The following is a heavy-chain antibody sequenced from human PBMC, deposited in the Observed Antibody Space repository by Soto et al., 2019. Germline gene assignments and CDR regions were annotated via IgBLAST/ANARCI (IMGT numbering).Heavy chain of an antibody. CDR1: GGTFSSYA. D-gene: IGHD5-18*01. CDR3: ARRAGSSYASRRSYNWFDP. V-gene: IGHV1-69*13. CDR2: IIPIFGTA. J-gene: IGHJ5*02. Sequence: SVKVSCKASGGTFSSYAISWVRQAPGQGLEWMGGIIPIFGTANYAQKFQGRVTITADESTSTAYMELSSLRSEDTAVYYCARRAGSSYASRRSYNWFDPWGQGNMVT.